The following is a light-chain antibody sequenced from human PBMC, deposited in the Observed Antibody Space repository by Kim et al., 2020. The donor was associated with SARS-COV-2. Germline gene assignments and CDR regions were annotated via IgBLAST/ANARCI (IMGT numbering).Light chain of an antibody. CDR1: SSNIGAGYD. CDR3: QSYDSSLSGDVV. V-gene: IGLV1-40*01. J-gene: IGLJ2*01. CDR2: GNS. Sequence: VTSACTRSSSNIGAGYDVRWYQQLPGTAPKLLIYGNSNRPSGVPDRFSGSKSGTSASLAITGLQAEDEADYYCQSYDSSLSGDVVFGGGTQLTVL.